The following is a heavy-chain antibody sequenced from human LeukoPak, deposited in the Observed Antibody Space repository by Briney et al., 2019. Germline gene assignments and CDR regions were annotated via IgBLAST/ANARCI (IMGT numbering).Heavy chain of an antibody. D-gene: IGHD3-3*01. CDR1: GYTFTGYY. Sequence: GASVKVSCKASGYTFTGYYMHWVRQAPGQGLEWMGWINPNSGGTNYAQKFQGRVTMTRNTSISTAYMELSSLRSEDTAVYYCARGNLQEAIRGYYDFWSGSPNDAFDIWGQGTMVTVSS. CDR3: ARGNLQEAIRGYYDFWSGSPNDAFDI. J-gene: IGHJ3*02. CDR2: INPNSGGT. V-gene: IGHV1-2*02.